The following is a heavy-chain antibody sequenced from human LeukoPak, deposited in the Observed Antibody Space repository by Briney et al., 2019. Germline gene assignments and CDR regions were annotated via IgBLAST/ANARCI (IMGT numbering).Heavy chain of an antibody. V-gene: IGHV3-30*02. CDR3: RGCSSTSCYDY. J-gene: IGHJ4*02. Sequence: GGSLRLSCAASGFTFSDYGMHWVRQAPGKGLDWVTFIRFDGTNKFDADSVKGRFTISRDNAKNSLYLQMDSLRAEDTAVYYCRGCSSTSCYDYWGQGTLVTVSS. CDR2: IRFDGTNK. D-gene: IGHD2-2*01. CDR1: GFTFSDYG.